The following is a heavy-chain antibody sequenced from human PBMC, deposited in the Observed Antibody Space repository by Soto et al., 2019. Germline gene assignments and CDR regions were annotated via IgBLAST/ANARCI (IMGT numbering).Heavy chain of an antibody. CDR1: GGSISSYY. CDR2: IYYSGST. Sequence: QVQLQESGPGLVKPSETLSLTCTVSGGSISSYYWSWIRQPPGKGLEWIGYIYYSGSTNYNPSLMSRVTISVDTSKNQFSLKLSSVTAADTAVYYCARDHGSSIFDYWGQGTLVTVSS. J-gene: IGHJ4*02. D-gene: IGHD6-6*01. CDR3: ARDHGSSIFDY. V-gene: IGHV4-59*01.